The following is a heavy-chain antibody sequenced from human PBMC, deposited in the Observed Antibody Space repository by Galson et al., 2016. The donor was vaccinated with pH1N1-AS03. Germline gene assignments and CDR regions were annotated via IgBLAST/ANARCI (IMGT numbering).Heavy chain of an antibody. D-gene: IGHD2-2*01. CDR2: ISAYNGNT. J-gene: IGHJ4*02. Sequence: SVKVSCKASGYTFTSYGISWVRQAPGQGLEWMGWISAYNGNTSYAQKLQGRVTMTTDTSTSTAYMELRSLRSDDTAVYYCARVQYQLLPSDYWGQGTLVTVSS. V-gene: IGHV1-18*01. CDR3: ARVQYQLLPSDY. CDR1: GYTFTSYG.